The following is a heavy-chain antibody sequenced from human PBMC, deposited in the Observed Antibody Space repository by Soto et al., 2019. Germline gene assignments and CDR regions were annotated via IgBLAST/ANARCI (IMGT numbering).Heavy chain of an antibody. D-gene: IGHD5-18*01. J-gene: IGHJ6*02. CDR3: ASCGYSYGPPYYYGMDV. Sequence: ASVKVSCKASGYTFTSYGISWVRQAPGQGLEWMGWISAYNGNTNYAQKLQGRVTMTTDTSTSTAYMELRSLRSDDTAVYYCASCGYSYGPPYYYGMDVWGQGTTVTVSS. CDR1: GYTFTSYG. V-gene: IGHV1-18*01. CDR2: ISAYNGNT.